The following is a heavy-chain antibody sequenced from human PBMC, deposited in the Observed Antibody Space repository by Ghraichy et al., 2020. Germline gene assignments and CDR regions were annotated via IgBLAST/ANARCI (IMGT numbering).Heavy chain of an antibody. CDR1: GFTFSSYS. CDR3: ARDLPDSSGFYSSSFDY. CDR2: ITISSPYI. Sequence: GGSLRLSCAASGFTFSSYSMNWVRQAPGKGLEWVSSITISSPYIYYADSVKGRFTISRDNAKNSLYLQMDSLRAEDTAVYYCARDLPDSSGFYSSSFDYWGQGTLVTVSS. J-gene: IGHJ4*02. D-gene: IGHD3-22*01. V-gene: IGHV3-21*01.